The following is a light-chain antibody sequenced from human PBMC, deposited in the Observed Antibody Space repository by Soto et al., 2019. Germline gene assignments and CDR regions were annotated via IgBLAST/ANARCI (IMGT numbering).Light chain of an antibody. CDR3: QQSYSIPT. J-gene: IGKJ1*01. CDR1: ETISSY. V-gene: IGKV1-39*01. CDR2: ASS. Sequence: DIQMTQSPSSLSASVGDRVTITCRASETISSYLNWYQQKPGKAPKLLIYASSSLQSGVPSRFSGSGSGTDFSLTISILQPEDFATYYCQQSYSIPTFGQGTKVEIK.